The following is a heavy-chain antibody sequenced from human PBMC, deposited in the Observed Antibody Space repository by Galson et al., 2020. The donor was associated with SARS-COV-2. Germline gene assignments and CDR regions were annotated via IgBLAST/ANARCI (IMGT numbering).Heavy chain of an antibody. Sequence: SETLSLTCTVSGGSISSSRYYWGWIRQPPGKGLEWIGSIYYSGSTYYNPSLKSRVTISVDTSKNQFSLKLSSVTAADTAVYYCARSKQQLVLEVGYWGQGTLVTVSS. V-gene: IGHV4-39*01. CDR2: IYYSGST. J-gene: IGHJ4*02. CDR3: ARSKQQLVLEVGY. D-gene: IGHD6-13*01. CDR1: GGSISSSRYY.